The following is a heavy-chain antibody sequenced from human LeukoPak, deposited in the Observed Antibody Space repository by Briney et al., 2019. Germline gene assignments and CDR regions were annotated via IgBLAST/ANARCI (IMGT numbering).Heavy chain of an antibody. CDR2: INPNSGGT. CDR3: ARDRGKTIFGVVTQYYFDY. CDR1: GYTFTGYY. V-gene: IGHV1-2*06. D-gene: IGHD3-3*01. Sequence: ASVKVSCKASGYTFTGYYMRWVRQAPGQGLEWMGRINPNSGGTNYAQKFQGRVTMTRDTSISTAYMELSRLRSDDTAVYYCARDRGKTIFGVVTQYYFDYWGQGTLVTVSS. J-gene: IGHJ4*02.